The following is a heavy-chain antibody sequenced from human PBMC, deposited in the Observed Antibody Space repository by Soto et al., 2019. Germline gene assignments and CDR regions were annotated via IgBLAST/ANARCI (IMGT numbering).Heavy chain of an antibody. D-gene: IGHD3-9*01. CDR1: GFTFSSYA. V-gene: IGHV3-23*04. Sequence: EVQLVESGGGLVQPGGSLRLSCAASGFTFSSYAMSWVRQAPGKGLEWVSAITGSGGSTYYADSVKGRFTISRDNSKNTLYLQMNSLRAEDTAVYYCAKDLYYDILTGYYYGMDVWGQGTTVTVSS. CDR3: AKDLYYDILTGYYYGMDV. CDR2: ITGSGGST. J-gene: IGHJ6*02.